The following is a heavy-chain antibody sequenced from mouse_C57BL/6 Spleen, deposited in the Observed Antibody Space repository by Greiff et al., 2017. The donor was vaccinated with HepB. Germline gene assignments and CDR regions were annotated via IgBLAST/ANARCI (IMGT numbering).Heavy chain of an antibody. CDR1: GFTFSDYY. D-gene: IGHD1-1*01. Sequence: DVKLVESEGGLVQPGSSMKLSCTASGFTFSDYYMAWVRQVPEKGLEWVANINYDGSSTYYLDSLKSRFIISRDNAKNILYLQMSSLKSEDTATYYCARHYGSSYRYAMDYWGQGTSVTVSS. CDR3: ARHYGSSYRYAMDY. CDR2: INYDGSST. J-gene: IGHJ4*01. V-gene: IGHV5-16*01.